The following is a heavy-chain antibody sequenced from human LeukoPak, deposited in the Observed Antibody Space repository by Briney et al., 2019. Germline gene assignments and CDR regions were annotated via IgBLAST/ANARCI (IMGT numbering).Heavy chain of an antibody. D-gene: IGHD2-2*01. CDR2: IRYHGSNI. J-gene: IGHJ4*02. V-gene: IGHV3-30*02. Sequence: GGSLRLSCAASGFTFSSYGMHWVRQAPGKGLEWVAYIRYHGSNINYADSVKGRFTISRDNSKDTLFLQMSSLRAEDTAVYYCARVLTGYCGSTSCPFDSWGQGTLVTVSS. CDR3: ARVLTGYCGSTSCPFDS. CDR1: GFTFSSYG.